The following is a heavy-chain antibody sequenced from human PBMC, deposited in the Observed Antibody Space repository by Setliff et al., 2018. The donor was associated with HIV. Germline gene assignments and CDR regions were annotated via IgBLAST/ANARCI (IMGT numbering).Heavy chain of an antibody. CDR1: GGSFSGYY. CDR3: ARVQVDWGSRDFDY. J-gene: IGHJ4*02. CDR2: INHSGST. V-gene: IGHV4-34*01. D-gene: IGHD3-9*01. Sequence: ETLSLTCAVYGGSFSGYYWSWIRQPPGKGLEWIGEINHSGSTNYNPSLKSRVTISVDTSKNQFSLKLSSVTAADTAVYYCARVQVDWGSRDFDYWGQGTLVTVSS.